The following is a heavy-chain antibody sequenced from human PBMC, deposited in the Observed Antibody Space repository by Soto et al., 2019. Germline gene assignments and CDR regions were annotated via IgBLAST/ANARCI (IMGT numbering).Heavy chain of an antibody. CDR3: ARDNVESTNYFWFDP. J-gene: IGHJ5*01. CDR2: VWNDGSNP. CDR1: GLTFSSYF. V-gene: IGHV3-33*01. Sequence: GWALRLSGAAAGLTFSSYFMHWVRLARGRGLEWVALVWNDGSNPYYADSVQGRFIISRDNSKNTLYLQMNSLSAEDTAVYYCARDNVESTNYFWFDPRGQGTPVTVSS. D-gene: IGHD1-7*01.